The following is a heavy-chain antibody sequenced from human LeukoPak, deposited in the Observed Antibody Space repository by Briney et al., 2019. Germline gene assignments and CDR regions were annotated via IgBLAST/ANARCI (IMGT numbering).Heavy chain of an antibody. D-gene: IGHD2-2*01. V-gene: IGHV3-74*01. CDR1: GFTFSSYW. Sequence: QPGGSLRLSCAASGFTFSSYWMHWVRHAPGKGLVWVSRINSDGSSTSYADSVKGRFTISRDNAKNTLYLQMNSLSAEDTAVYYCARDPSCSSTSCYTNWFDAWGQGTLVTVSA. CDR3: ARDPSCSSTSCYTNWFDA. CDR2: INSDGSST. J-gene: IGHJ5*02.